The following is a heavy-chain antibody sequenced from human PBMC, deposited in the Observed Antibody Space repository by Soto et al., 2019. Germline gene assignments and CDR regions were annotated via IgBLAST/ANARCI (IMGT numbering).Heavy chain of an antibody. CDR3: AKPPIVVVPAAISH. D-gene: IGHD2-2*01. CDR2: ISGSGGST. CDR1: GFTFSSYA. Sequence: GGSLRLSCAASGFTFSSYAMSWVRQAPGKGLEWVSAISGSGGSTYYADSVKGRFTISKDNSKNTLYLQMNSLRAEDTAVYYCAKPPIVVVPAAISHWGQGTLVTVSS. V-gene: IGHV3-23*01. J-gene: IGHJ4*02.